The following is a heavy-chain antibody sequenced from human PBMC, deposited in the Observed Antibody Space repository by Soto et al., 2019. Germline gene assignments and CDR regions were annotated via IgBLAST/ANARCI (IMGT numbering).Heavy chain of an antibody. V-gene: IGHV4-59*01. D-gene: IGHD3-10*01. J-gene: IGHJ4*02. CDR1: GCSISSYY. CDR3: ARAIRRGGGFDY. CDR2: IYHRGTT. Sequence: QVQLQESGPGLVKPSETLSLTCTVSGCSISSYYWSWIRQPPGKGLEWIGYIYHRGTTNYSPSLKSRVTISADMYKNQFSLKLSSVTAADTAVYYCARAIRRGGGFDYWGQGTLVTVSS.